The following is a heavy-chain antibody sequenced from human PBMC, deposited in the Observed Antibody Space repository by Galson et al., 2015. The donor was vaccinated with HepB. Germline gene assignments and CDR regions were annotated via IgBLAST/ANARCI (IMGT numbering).Heavy chain of an antibody. V-gene: IGHV3-23*01. J-gene: IGHJ4*02. D-gene: IGHD3-10*01. Sequence: SLRLSCAASGFTFSNYAMSWVRQAPGKGLEWVSGISGSGDSTYYADSVKGRLTISRDNSKNSLYLQMNSLRAEDTAVYYCAKKTSYGNFDYWGQGTLVTVSS. CDR3: AKKTSYGNFDY. CDR2: ISGSGDST. CDR1: GFTFSNYA.